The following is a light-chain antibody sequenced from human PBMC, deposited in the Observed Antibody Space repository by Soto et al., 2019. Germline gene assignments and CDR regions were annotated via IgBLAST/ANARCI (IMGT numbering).Light chain of an antibody. CDR2: DAS. CDR1: QSVSSY. Sequence: EIVLTKSPATLSLSPGERATLSCRASQSVSSYLAWYQQKPGQAPRLLIYDASSRATGIPARFTGSGSGTDFTLTITSLEPEDFAVYYCQQRTTWPLTFGGGTKVEIK. V-gene: IGKV3-11*01. CDR3: QQRTTWPLT. J-gene: IGKJ4*01.